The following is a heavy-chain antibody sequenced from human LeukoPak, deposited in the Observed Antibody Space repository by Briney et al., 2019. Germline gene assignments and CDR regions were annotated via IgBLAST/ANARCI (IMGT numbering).Heavy chain of an antibody. Sequence: PGGSLRLSLAASRFAFFTHAMSWGRPAPGEGVEWVSSISGSGDSTYYMESVKGRFTISRDNSENTLYLQMNSLRADDTAVYYCAKCRSLSPAAAINYWGQGTLVTVSS. J-gene: IGHJ4*02. CDR1: RFAFFTHA. V-gene: IGHV3-23*01. CDR3: AKCRSLSPAAAINY. CDR2: ISGSGDST. D-gene: IGHD2-2*01.